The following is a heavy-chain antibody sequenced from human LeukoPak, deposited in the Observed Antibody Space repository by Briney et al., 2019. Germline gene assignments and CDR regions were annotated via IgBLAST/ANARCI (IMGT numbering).Heavy chain of an antibody. D-gene: IGHD6-19*01. J-gene: IGHJ4*02. Sequence: PGGPLRLSCAASGFTFSSYEMNWVRQAPGKGLEWVSKISSSGSAIYYADSVKGRFTISRDNAKSSLYLQMNSLRVEDTAVYYCARGGSLGYWGQGTLVTVPS. CDR1: GFTFSSYE. CDR2: ISSSGSAI. V-gene: IGHV3-48*03. CDR3: ARGGSLGY.